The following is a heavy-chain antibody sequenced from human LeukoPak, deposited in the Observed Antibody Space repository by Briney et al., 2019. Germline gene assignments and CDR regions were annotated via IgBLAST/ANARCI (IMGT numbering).Heavy chain of an antibody. D-gene: IGHD3-22*01. CDR2: IRYDGNNK. J-gene: IGHJ4*02. V-gene: IGHV3-30*02. CDR1: GFPFSDYV. Sequence: GGSLRLSCAASGFPFSDYVMHWVRQAPGKGLEWVAVIRYDGNNKYYADSVKGRFTISRDNSKNTMYLQMNSLRAEDTAVYYCAKENRLYDSSGFDYWGQGTLVTVSS. CDR3: AKENRLYDSSGFDY.